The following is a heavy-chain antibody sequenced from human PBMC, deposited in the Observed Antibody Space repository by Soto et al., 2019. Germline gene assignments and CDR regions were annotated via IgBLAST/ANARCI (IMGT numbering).Heavy chain of an antibody. Sequence: GGSLRLSCAASGFTFSSYWMHWVRQAPGKGLVWVSRINSDGSSTSYADSVKGRFTISRDNAKNTLYLQMNSLRAEDTAVYYCASLSPKTWDYAFDVWGQGTMVTVSS. D-gene: IGHD3-16*01. J-gene: IGHJ3*01. V-gene: IGHV3-74*01. CDR1: GFTFSSYW. CDR3: ASLSPKTWDYAFDV. CDR2: INSDGSST.